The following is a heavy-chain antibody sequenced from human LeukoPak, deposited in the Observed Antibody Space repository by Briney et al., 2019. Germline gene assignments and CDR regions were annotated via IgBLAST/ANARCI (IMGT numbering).Heavy chain of an antibody. Sequence: PSETLSLTCTVSGGSIGSYYWSWIRQPPGKGLEWIGYIYYSGSTNYNPSLKSRVTISVDTSKNQFSLKLSSVTAADTAVYYCARSGLPYCGGDCYNDYWGQGTLVTVSS. CDR3: ARSGLPYCGGDCYNDY. CDR2: IYYSGST. J-gene: IGHJ4*02. D-gene: IGHD2-21*02. V-gene: IGHV4-59*01. CDR1: GGSIGSYY.